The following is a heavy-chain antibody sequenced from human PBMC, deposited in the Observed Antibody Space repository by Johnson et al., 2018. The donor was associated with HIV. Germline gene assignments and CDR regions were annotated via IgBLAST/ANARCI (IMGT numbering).Heavy chain of an antibody. V-gene: IGHV3-20*04. CDR1: GFTVSSNY. D-gene: IGHD6-13*01. CDR3: ARGAYSSSWHASDASDI. J-gene: IGHJ3*02. CDR2: IDWNGGSS. Sequence: VQLVESGGGLVQPGGSLRLSCAASGFTVSSNYMSWVRQAPGKGLEWVSGIDWNGGSSGYADSVKGRFSISRDNGKNSLYLQMNSLRAEDTALYYCARGAYSSSWHASDASDIWGQGTMVTVSS.